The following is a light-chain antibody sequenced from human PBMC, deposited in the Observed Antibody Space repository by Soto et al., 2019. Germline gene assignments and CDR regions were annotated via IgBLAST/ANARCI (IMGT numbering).Light chain of an antibody. CDR3: GTWDNSLGAVL. Sequence: QSVLTQPPSVSAAPGQKVTISCSGSSSNIGNNYVSWYQQLPGTAPKLLIYDNSNRPSGVPDRFSGSKSGTSATLGITGLQTGDEADYYCGTWDNSLGAVLFGGGTKLTVL. V-gene: IGLV1-51*01. CDR2: DNS. CDR1: SSNIGNNY. J-gene: IGLJ2*01.